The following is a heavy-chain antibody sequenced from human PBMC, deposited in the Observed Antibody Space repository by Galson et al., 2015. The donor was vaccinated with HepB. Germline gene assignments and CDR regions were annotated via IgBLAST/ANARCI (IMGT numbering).Heavy chain of an antibody. Sequence: LSLTCAVYGGSFSGYYWSWIRQPPGKGLEWIGEINHSGSTNYNPSLKSRVTISVDTSKNQFSLKLSSVTAADTAVYYCARAPSCGGSCYWDYYYYYYMDVWGKGTTVTVSS. D-gene: IGHD2-15*01. CDR3: ARAPSCGGSCYWDYYYYYYMDV. J-gene: IGHJ6*03. CDR2: INHSGST. V-gene: IGHV4-34*01. CDR1: GGSFSGYY.